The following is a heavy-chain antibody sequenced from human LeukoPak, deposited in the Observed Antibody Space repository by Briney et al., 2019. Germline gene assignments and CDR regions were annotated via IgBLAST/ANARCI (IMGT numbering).Heavy chain of an antibody. CDR2: IRSKANNYAT. J-gene: IGHJ4*02. V-gene: IGHV3-73*01. D-gene: IGHD6-13*01. CDR3: VAILAGEYYFDY. Sequence: RGSLRLSCAASGFTFSGSAIDWVRQASGKGLEWVGRIRSKANNYATLYVASVRGRFTISRDDSENTAYLQMNSLKTEDTAVYYCVAILAGEYYFDYWGQGTLVTVSS. CDR1: GFTFSGSA.